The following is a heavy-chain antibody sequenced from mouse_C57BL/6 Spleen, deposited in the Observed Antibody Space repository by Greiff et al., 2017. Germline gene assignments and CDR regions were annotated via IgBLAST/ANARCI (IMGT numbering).Heavy chain of an antibody. D-gene: IGHD1-1*01. CDR3: ARPITTVPFYAMDY. J-gene: IGHJ4*01. V-gene: IGHV1-50*01. CDR1: GYTFTSYW. CDR2: IDPSDSYT. Sequence: QVQLQQPGAELVKPGASVKLSCKASGYTFTSYWMQWVKQRPGQGLEWIGEIDPSDSYTNYNQKFKGKATLTVDTSSSTAYMQLSSLTSEDSAVYYCARPITTVPFYAMDYWGQGTSVTVSS.